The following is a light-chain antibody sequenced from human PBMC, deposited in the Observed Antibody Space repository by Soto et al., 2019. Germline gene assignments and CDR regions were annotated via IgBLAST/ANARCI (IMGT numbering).Light chain of an antibody. J-gene: IGLJ3*02. V-gene: IGLV1-44*01. CDR1: SSNIGSNT. Sequence: QAVLTQPPSASGTPGQRVTISCSGSSSNIGSNTVDWYQHLPGTAPQLLIYDNDHRPPGVPDRFSASTSATSASLAISGLHSEDEADYYCATWDDSLNGWVFGGGTQLTVL. CDR3: ATWDDSLNGWV. CDR2: DND.